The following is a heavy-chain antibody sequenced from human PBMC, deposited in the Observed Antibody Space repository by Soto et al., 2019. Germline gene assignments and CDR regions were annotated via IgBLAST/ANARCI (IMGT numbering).Heavy chain of an antibody. V-gene: IGHV3-30-3*01. CDR1: GFTFSSYA. CDR2: ISYDGSNK. CDR3: AREPGYGSGLDY. D-gene: IGHD6-19*01. J-gene: IGHJ4*02. Sequence: GGSLRLSCAASGFTFSSYAMHWVRQAPGKGLEWVAVISYDGSNKYYADSVKGRFTISRDNSKNTLYLQMNSLRAEDTAVYYCAREPGYGSGLDYWGQGTLVTVSS.